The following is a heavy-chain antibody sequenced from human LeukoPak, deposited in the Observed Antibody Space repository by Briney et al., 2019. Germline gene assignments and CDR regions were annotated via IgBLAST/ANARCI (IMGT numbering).Heavy chain of an antibody. J-gene: IGHJ6*02. CDR3: ARLSPNRENYGMDV. D-gene: IGHD2/OR15-2a*01. CDR2: INPSGGST. V-gene: IGHV1-46*01. CDR1: GYTFTSYY. Sequence: ASVTVSCKASGYTFTSYYMHWVRQAPGQGLDWMGIINPSGGSTSYAPKFQGRVSMTRDTSTSTVYMELSSLRSEDTAVYYCARLSPNRENYGMDVWGQGTTVTVSS.